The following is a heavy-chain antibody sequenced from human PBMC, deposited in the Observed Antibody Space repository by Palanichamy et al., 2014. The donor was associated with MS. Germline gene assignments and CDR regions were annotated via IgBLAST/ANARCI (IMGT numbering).Heavy chain of an antibody. J-gene: IGHJ4*02. CDR2: IRYDGTDK. D-gene: IGHD6-13*01. Sequence: QVQLVESGGGVVQPGGSLRLSCAASGFTFSSYGMHWVRQAPGKGLEWVTFIRYDGTDKYYADSVKGRFTISRDNSENTLYLQMSSLRAEDTAVYYCAKKASSTWYSSFDYWGRGTLVTVSS. CDR3: AKKASSTWYSSFDY. V-gene: IGHV3-30*02. CDR1: GFTFSSYG.